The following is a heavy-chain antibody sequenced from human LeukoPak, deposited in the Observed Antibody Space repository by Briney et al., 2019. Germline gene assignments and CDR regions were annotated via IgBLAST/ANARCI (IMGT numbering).Heavy chain of an antibody. V-gene: IGHV4-30-4*01. J-gene: IGHJ4*02. CDR3: ARLTTVTTYYFDY. D-gene: IGHD4-17*01. CDR1: GGSISSGDYY. Sequence: SQTLSLTCTVSGGSISSGDYYWSWIRQPPGKGLEWIGYIYYSGSTYDNPSLKSRVTISVDTSKNQFSLKLSSVTAADTAVYYCARLTTVTTYYFDYWGQGTLVTVSS. CDR2: IYYSGST.